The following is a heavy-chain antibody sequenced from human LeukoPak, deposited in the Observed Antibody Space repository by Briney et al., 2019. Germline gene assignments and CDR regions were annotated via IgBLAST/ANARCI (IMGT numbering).Heavy chain of an antibody. J-gene: IGHJ5*02. CDR3: ARGRYCSSTSCYFGYNWFGP. V-gene: IGHV4-34*01. D-gene: IGHD2-2*01. CDR2: INHSGST. Sequence: SETLSLTCAVYGGSFSGYYWSWIRQPPGKGLEWIGEINHSGSTNYNPSLKSRVTISVDTSKNQFSLKLSSVTAADTAVYYCARGRYCSSTSCYFGYNWFGPWGQGTLVTVSS. CDR1: GGSFSGYY.